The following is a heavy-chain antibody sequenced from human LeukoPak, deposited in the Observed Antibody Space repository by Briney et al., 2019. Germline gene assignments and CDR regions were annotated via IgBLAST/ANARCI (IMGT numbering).Heavy chain of an antibody. J-gene: IGHJ4*02. V-gene: IGHV3-23*01. D-gene: IGHD3-22*01. Sequence: GGSLRLSCAASGFTFSTYAMSWVRQAPGKGLEWVSAISSSGGSTYYADSVKGRFTISRDNAKSTLYLQMNSLRAEDTAGYYCATRRYDSSGFDHWGQGTLVTVSS. CDR1: GFTFSTYA. CDR2: ISSSGGST. CDR3: ATRRYDSSGFDH.